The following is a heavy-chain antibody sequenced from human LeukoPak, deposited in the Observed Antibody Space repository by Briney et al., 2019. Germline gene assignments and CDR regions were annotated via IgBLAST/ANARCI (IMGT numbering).Heavy chain of an antibody. CDR3: AKVNNYDDY. CDR2: ISPDGNNE. V-gene: IGHV3-30*18. CDR1: GFTFSTFG. J-gene: IGHJ4*02. Sequence: GGSLRLSCAASGFTFSTFGIHWVRQAPGKGLEWVAAISPDGNNEYYTDSVKGRFTVSRGNSKNMIYLQMNSLRGEDSAVYYCAKVNNYDDYWGQGTLVTVSS. D-gene: IGHD1/OR15-1a*01.